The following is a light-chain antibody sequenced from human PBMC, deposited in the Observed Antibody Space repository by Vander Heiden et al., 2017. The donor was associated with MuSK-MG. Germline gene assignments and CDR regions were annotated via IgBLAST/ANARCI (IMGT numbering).Light chain of an antibody. Sequence: QSVLPQPPSASAAPAQKHTISCAGSSSNIGNNYVSWYQHLPGTAPKLLIYDNNKRPSGIPDRFSGSKSGTSATLGITGLQTGDEADYYCGTWDSSLSDWVFGGGTKLTVL. CDR3: GTWDSSLSDWV. CDR2: DNN. J-gene: IGLJ3*02. CDR1: SSNIGNNY. V-gene: IGLV1-51*01.